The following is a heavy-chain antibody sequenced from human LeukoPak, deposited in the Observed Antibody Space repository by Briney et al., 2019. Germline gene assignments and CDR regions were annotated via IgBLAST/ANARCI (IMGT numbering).Heavy chain of an antibody. D-gene: IGHD1-26*01. J-gene: IGHJ6*03. CDR3: ARRIVGATLRGPSTYYYYYMDV. V-gene: IGHV4-39*07. CDR1: GDSISSSSCY. CDR2: IYYNGKT. Sequence: SSETLSLTCTVAGDSISSSSCYWGWIRQSSGEGLEWIGSIYYNGKTYSNPSLKSRVTISVDTSKNQFSLKLSSVTAADTAVYYCARRIVGATLRGPSTYYYYYMDVWGKGTRSPSP.